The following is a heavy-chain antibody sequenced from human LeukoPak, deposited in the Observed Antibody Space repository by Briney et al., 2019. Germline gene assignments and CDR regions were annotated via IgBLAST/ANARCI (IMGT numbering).Heavy chain of an antibody. CDR1: GFTFSDYY. J-gene: IGHJ5*02. V-gene: IGHV3-11*01. CDR2: ISSSGSTI. Sequence: PGGSLRLSCAASGFTFSDYYMSWIRQAPGKGLEWVSYISSSGSTIYYADSVKGRFTISRDNAKNSLYLQMNSLRAEDTAVYYCARDALVGYCSGGSCPMNWFDPWGQGTLVTVSS. D-gene: IGHD2-15*01. CDR3: ARDALVGYCSGGSCPMNWFDP.